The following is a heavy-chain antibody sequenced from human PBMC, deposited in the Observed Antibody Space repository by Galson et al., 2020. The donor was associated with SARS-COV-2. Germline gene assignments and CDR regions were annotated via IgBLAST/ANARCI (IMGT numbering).Heavy chain of an antibody. CDR3: ARAKGDYYDRSGYYTLDYAFDI. V-gene: IGHV1-69*02. CDR1: GGPFNNYT. Sequence: SVKVSCKAFGGPFNNYTISWVRQAPGQGLEWMGRVIPMLGLANYAPQFQARVTITADKSTSTAYMELSSLRSEDTAVYYCARAKGDYYDRSGYYTLDYAFDIWGQGTVVTVSS. CDR2: VIPMLGLA. D-gene: IGHD3-22*01. J-gene: IGHJ3*02.